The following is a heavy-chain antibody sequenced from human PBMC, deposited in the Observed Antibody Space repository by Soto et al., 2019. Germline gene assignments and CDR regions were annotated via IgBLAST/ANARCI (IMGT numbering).Heavy chain of an antibody. J-gene: IGHJ6*03. Sequence: NPSETLSLTCTVSSGSMSSYYWNWIRQPPGKGLEWIGYIYYSGSTNYNPSLKSRVTISVDTSKNQFSLKLSSVTAADTAVYYCARGDTIFGVYYYDYMDVWGKGTTVTVSS. CDR3: ARGDTIFGVYYYDYMDV. V-gene: IGHV4-59*01. CDR2: IYYSGST. D-gene: IGHD3-3*01. CDR1: SGSMSSYY.